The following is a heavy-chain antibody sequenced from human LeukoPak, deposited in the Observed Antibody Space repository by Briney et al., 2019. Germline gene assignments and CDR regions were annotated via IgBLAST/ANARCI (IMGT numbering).Heavy chain of an antibody. J-gene: IGHJ4*02. CDR2: ISYDGSNY. Sequence: SGGSLRLSCAASGFTFSNYGMHWVRQAPGKGLVWVAVISYDGSNYYYADSVKGRFTISRDNSKNTLYLQMNSLRAEDTAVYYCAKRGYCSGGSCYSFDYWGQGTLVTVSS. D-gene: IGHD2-15*01. CDR3: AKRGYCSGGSCYSFDY. CDR1: GFTFSNYG. V-gene: IGHV3-30*18.